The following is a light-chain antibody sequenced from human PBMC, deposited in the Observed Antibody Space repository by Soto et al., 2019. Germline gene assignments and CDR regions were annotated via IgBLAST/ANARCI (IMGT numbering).Light chain of an antibody. CDR1: QSVSSL. V-gene: IGKV3-11*01. J-gene: IGKJ1*01. CDR2: AAS. Sequence: EIVLTQSPATLYSSPGEEATLSCGASQSVSSLLAWYQQKPGQAPRLLIYAASNRATGIPARFSGSGSGTDFTLTISRLETEDFAVYFCQQRSNWPWTFGQGTKVEI. CDR3: QQRSNWPWT.